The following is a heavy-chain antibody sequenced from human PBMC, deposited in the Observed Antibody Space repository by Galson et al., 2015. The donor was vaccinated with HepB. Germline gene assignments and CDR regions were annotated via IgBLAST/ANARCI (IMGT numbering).Heavy chain of an antibody. J-gene: IGHJ3*02. CDR3: TTMVRGLGSLYAFDI. V-gene: IGHV1-69*13. Sequence: SVKVSCKASGGTFSSYAISWVRQAPGQGLEWVGGIIPIFGTANYAQKFQGRVTITADESTSTAYMELSSLRSEDTAVYYCTTMVRGLGSLYAFDIWGQGTMVTVSS. D-gene: IGHD3-10*01. CDR1: GGTFSSYA. CDR2: IIPIFGTA.